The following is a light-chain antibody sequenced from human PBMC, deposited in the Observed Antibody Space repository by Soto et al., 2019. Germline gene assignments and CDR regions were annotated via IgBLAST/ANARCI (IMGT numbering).Light chain of an antibody. J-gene: IGKJ3*01. CDR3: QQYADQFP. CDR2: DAS. Sequence: IEMTQSPSPLSASVGDRVTITCQASQDIRNYLNWYQKKPGKAPKLLIYDASSLEEGVPSRFSGSGSGTEFTFTISSLQPEDFATYFCQQYADQFPFGPGTKVDVQ. V-gene: IGKV1-33*01. CDR1: QDIRNY.